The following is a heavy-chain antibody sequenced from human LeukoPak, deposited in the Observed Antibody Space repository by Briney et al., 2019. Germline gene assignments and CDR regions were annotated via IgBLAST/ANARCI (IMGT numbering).Heavy chain of an antibody. CDR2: TNHSGST. CDR3: ARPHRDYYYYGMDV. Sequence: KTSETLSLTCAVYGGSFSGYYWSWIRQPPGKGLEWIGETNHSGSTNYNPSLKSRVTISVDTSKNQFSLKLSSVTAADTAVYYCARPHRDYYYYGMDVWGQGTTVTVSS. CDR1: GGSFSGYY. V-gene: IGHV4-34*01. J-gene: IGHJ6*02.